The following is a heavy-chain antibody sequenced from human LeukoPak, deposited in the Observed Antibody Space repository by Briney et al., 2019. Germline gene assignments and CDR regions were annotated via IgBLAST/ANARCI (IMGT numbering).Heavy chain of an antibody. CDR3: ATSYPHNYYYYGMDV. Sequence: ASVKVSCKASGYTFTSYYMHWVRQAPGQGLEWMGGIIPIFGTANYAQKFQGRVTITADESTSTAYMELSSLRSEDTAVYYCATSYPHNYYYYGMDVWGQGTTVTVSS. J-gene: IGHJ6*02. CDR1: GYTFTSYY. CDR2: IIPIFGTA. V-gene: IGHV1-69*13.